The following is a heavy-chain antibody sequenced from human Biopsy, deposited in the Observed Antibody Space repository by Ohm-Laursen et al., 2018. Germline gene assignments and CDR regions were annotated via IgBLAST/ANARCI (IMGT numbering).Heavy chain of an antibody. D-gene: IGHD1-1*01. Sequence: ASVNLSCTVSGYTLTALSMHWVRQAPGSGLEWIGGFVPENGKTIYAQKFQGRITMTEDTSTDKAYMELISLRSEDTAVYYCAADINVWNVNYWGQGTQVTVSS. CDR3: AADINVWNVNY. CDR1: GYTLTALS. CDR2: FVPENGKT. V-gene: IGHV1-24*01. J-gene: IGHJ4*02.